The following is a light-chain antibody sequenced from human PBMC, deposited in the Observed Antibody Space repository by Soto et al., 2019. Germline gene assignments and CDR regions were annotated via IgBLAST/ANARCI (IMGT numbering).Light chain of an antibody. CDR3: QQYNNWPPRVT. J-gene: IGKJ1*01. CDR1: QSVRSN. CDR2: GAS. V-gene: IGKV3-15*01. Sequence: EIVMTQSPATLSVSPGERATLSCRASQSVRSNLAWYQQKPGQAPRLLIHGASTRATGIPARFSGSGSGTEFTLTISSLQSEDFAVYYCQQYNNWPPRVTFGPGTKVEIK.